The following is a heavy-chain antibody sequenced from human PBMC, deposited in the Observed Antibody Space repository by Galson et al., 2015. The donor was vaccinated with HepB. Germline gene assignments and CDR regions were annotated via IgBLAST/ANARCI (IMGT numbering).Heavy chain of an antibody. CDR3: ATEGYYGSGSYYTGVFDY. CDR1: GYTLTELS. J-gene: IGHJ4*02. D-gene: IGHD3-10*01. V-gene: IGHV1-24*01. Sequence: SVKVSCKVSGYTLTELSMHWVRQAPGKGLEWMGGFDPEDGETIYAQKFQGRVTMTEDTSTDTAYMELSSLRSEDTAVYYCATEGYYGSGSYYTGVFDYWGQGTLVTVSS. CDR2: FDPEDGET.